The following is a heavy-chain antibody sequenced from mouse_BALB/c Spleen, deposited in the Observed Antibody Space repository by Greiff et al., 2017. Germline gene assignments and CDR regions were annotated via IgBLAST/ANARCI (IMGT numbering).Heavy chain of an antibody. CDR3: ARDRGGTYDDAMDY. CDR1: GISITTGNYR. J-gene: IGHJ4*01. V-gene: IGHV3-5*02. CDR2: LYYSGTI. Sequence: VQLQQSGPGLVKPSQTVSLTCTVTGISITTGNYRWSWLRQFPGNKLEWIGYLYYSGTITYNPSLTSRTTITSDTSKNHFFLEMNSLTAEDTATDYCARDRGGTYDDAMDYWGQGTTVTVSS. D-gene: IGHD2-3*01.